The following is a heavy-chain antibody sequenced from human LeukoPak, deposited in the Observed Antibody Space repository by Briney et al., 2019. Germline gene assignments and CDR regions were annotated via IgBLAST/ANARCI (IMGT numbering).Heavy chain of an antibody. D-gene: IGHD4-17*01. Sequence: PGGSLRLSCAASGFTFSSYGMHWVRQAPGKGLEWVAVISYDGANKYYADSVKGRFTISRDNTKNTLYLQMNSLRAEDTAVYYCAKALTVTDAFDIWGQGTVVTVSS. CDR3: AKALTVTDAFDI. J-gene: IGHJ3*02. V-gene: IGHV3-30*18. CDR2: ISYDGANK. CDR1: GFTFSSYG.